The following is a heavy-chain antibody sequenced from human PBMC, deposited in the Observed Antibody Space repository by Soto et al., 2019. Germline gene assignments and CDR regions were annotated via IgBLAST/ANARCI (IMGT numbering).Heavy chain of an antibody. V-gene: IGHV4-4*09. D-gene: IGHD3-10*01. CDR3: ARHHFYENRYYYALGFDN. J-gene: IGHJ4*02. Sequence: PSETLSLTCTVSGDSIGNSHWSWIRQPPGKGLEWIGLTFSRGSATYNPSLKSRVTISVDKSKNQLSLRLTSVTAADTDVYFCARHHFYENRYYYALGFDNWGQGTLVTVSS. CDR2: TFSRGSA. CDR1: GDSIGNSH.